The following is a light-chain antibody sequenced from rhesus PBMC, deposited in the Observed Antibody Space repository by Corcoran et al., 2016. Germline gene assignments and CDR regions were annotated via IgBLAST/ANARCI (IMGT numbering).Light chain of an antibody. CDR2: KAS. J-gene: IGKJ1*01. CDR1: PGISSW. CDR3: QQYNSATWT. V-gene: IGKV1-21*01. Sequence: DIQMTQSPSSLSASVGDRVTITCRASPGISSWLAWYKQKPGKAPKLLMEKASILKSGVPSRVGGSGSGTDFTLALISLQPEDLATYCGQQYNSATWTFGKGTKVEI.